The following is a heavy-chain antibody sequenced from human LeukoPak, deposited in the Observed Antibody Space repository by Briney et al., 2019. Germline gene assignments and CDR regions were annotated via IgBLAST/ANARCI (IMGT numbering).Heavy chain of an antibody. CDR2: IPGSGGAT. J-gene: IGHJ6*02. CDR3: ARARPWDSSRSYYFGMDV. CDR1: GFTFSSYA. Sequence: GGSLRLSCEASGFTFSSYAIRWVRQAPGTGLEWVSSIPGSGGATYYADSVRGRFGISRDSSKNTVYLQMNSLRDEDTAVYYCARARPWDSSRSYYFGMDVWGHGTTVTVSS. V-gene: IGHV3-23*01. D-gene: IGHD3-22*01.